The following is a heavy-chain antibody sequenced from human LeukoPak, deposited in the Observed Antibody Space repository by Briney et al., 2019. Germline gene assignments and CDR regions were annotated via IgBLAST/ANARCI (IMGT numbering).Heavy chain of an antibody. V-gene: IGHV3-21*01. Sequence: PGGSLRLSCAASGFTFSTYSMNWVRQAPGQGLEWVSYNSGDSAYIYYADSLKGRFTISRDNAKNSLYLQMNSLRAEDTAVYYCARGSRTIELGDDYWGQGTLVTVSS. CDR3: ARGSRTIELGDDY. D-gene: IGHD5-24*01. J-gene: IGHJ4*02. CDR1: GFTFSTYS. CDR2: NSGDSAYI.